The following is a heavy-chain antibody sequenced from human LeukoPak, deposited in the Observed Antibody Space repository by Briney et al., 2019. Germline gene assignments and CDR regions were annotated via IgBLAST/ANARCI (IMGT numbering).Heavy chain of an antibody. V-gene: IGHV4-39*01. CDR3: ARQTGSGLFSLP. D-gene: IGHD3-10*01. CDR1: GGSIRSSSYY. CDR2: IYYSGST. J-gene: IGHJ4*02. Sequence: SETPSLTCTVSGGSIRSSSYYWGWIRQPPGKGLEWIGSIYYSGSTYYNPSLKSRVTISVDTSKNQFSLKLSSVSAADTAVYYCARQTGSGLFSLPGGQGTLVTVSS.